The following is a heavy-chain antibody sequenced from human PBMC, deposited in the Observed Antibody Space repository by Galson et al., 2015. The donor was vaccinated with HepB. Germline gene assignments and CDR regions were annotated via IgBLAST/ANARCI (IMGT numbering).Heavy chain of an antibody. CDR3: ASTPMVAFGGVTRFDY. Sequence: SLRLSCAASGFKFTYYAMSWVRQAPGKGPEWVSTISWSGGSLDYADSVKGRFTISRDNSKNTLYLQMNSLRAEDTAMYYCASTPMVAFGGVTRFDYWGQGTPVTVSS. D-gene: IGHD3-16*01. CDR1: GFKFTYYA. J-gene: IGHJ4*02. V-gene: IGHV3-23*01. CDR2: ISWSGGSL.